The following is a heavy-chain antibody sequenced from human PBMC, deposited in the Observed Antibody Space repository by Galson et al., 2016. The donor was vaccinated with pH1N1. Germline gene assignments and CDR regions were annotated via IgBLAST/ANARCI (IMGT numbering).Heavy chain of an antibody. CDR3: AQYSSTSEDLA. J-gene: IGHJ4*02. CDR2: MNPNSGNT. V-gene: IGHV1-8*01. CDR1: GYTFTSYD. Sequence: KVSCKASGYTFTSYDINWVRQATGQGLEWMGWMNPNSGNTGSAQKFQGRVTLTRNSSITTAYMESNSLRSEDTAMYYCAQYSSTSEDLAWGQGTLVTVSS. D-gene: IGHD6-6*01.